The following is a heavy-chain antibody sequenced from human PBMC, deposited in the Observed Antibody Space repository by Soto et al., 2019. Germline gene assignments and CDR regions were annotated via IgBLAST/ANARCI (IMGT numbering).Heavy chain of an antibody. V-gene: IGHV1-2*02. CDR2: INPNSGDT. J-gene: IGHJ4*02. Sequence: ASVKVSCKASGYTFTGLYMHWVRQAPGHGLEWMGWINPNSGDTNYAQKFQGRVTMTRDTSISSAYMELSRLSSDDTAMYYCARDSPFDYWGQGTLITVSS. CDR3: ARDSPFDY. CDR1: GYTFTGLY.